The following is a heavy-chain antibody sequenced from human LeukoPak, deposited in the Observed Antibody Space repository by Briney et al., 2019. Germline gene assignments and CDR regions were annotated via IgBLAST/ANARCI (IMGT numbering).Heavy chain of an antibody. V-gene: IGHV4-4*07. CDR1: GGSISSYY. Sequence: RPSETLSLTCTVSGGSISSYYWSWIRQPAGKGLEWIGRIYTSGSTNYNPSLKSRVTMSVDTSKNQFSLKLSSVTAADTAVYYCARDEVVVVPAAILHYYYYYMDVWGKGTTVTVSS. J-gene: IGHJ6*03. CDR2: IYTSGST. CDR3: ARDEVVVVPAAILHYYYYYMDV. D-gene: IGHD2-2*01.